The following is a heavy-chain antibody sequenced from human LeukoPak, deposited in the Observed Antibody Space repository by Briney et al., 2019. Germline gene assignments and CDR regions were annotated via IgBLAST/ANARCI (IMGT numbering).Heavy chain of an antibody. V-gene: IGHV4-59*11. Sequence: SETLSLTCTVSGGSISSHYWSWIRQPPGKGLEWIGYIYYSGGTNYNPSLKSRVTISVDSSKNQFSLKLSSVTAADTAVYYCARMDTALVKPLDYWGQGTLVTVSS. J-gene: IGHJ4*02. CDR3: ARMDTALVKPLDY. CDR1: GGSISSHY. CDR2: IYYSGGT. D-gene: IGHD5-18*01.